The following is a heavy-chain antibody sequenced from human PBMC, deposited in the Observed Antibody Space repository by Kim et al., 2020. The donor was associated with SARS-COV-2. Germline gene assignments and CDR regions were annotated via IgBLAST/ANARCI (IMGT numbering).Heavy chain of an antibody. J-gene: IGHJ6*02. CDR3: ARDRLGEVVAATTSGYYYYGRAV. CDR2: ISAYNGNT. D-gene: IGHD2-15*01. Sequence: ASVKVSCKASGYTFTSYGISWVRQAPGQGLEWMGWISAYNGNTNYAQKLQGRVTMTTDTSTSTAYMELRSLRSDDTAVYYCARDRLGEVVAATTSGYYYYGRAVWGQGTTVTVSS. CDR1: GYTFTSYG. V-gene: IGHV1-18*01.